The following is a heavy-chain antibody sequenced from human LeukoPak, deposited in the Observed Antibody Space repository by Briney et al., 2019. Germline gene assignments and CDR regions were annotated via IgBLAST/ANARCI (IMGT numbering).Heavy chain of an antibody. CDR1: GYTFTSYA. CDR3: ARVPYSGSYYID. Sequence: ASVKVSCKASGYTFTSYAMHWARQAPGQRLEWMGWINAGNGNTKYSQKFQGRVTITRDTSASTAYMELSSLRSEDTAVYYCARVPYSGSYYIDWGQGTLVTVSS. V-gene: IGHV1-3*01. J-gene: IGHJ4*02. CDR2: INAGNGNT. D-gene: IGHD1-26*01.